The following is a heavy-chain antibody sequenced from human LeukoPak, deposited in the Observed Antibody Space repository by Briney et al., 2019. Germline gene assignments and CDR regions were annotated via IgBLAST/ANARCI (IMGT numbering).Heavy chain of an antibody. CDR2: IIPILGTA. D-gene: IGHD5-18*01. CDR1: GGTFSSYA. V-gene: IGHV1-69*13. J-gene: IGHJ4*02. Sequence: SVKVSCKASGGTFSSYAISWVRQAPGQGLEWMGGIIPILGTANYAQKFQGRVTITADESTSTAYMELSSLRSEDTAVYYCARTKGGYSYGPLVDYWGQGTLVTVSS. CDR3: ARTKGGYSYGPLVDY.